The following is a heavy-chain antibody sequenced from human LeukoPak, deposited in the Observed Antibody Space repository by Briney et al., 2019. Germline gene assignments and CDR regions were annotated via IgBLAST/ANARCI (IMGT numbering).Heavy chain of an antibody. V-gene: IGHV3-15*01. J-gene: IGHJ5*02. CDR2: IKSETDGGTT. Sequence: GGSLRLSCAASGFTFSNAWMTWVRQAPDNRLEWVGHIKSETDGGTTDYAALVKGRFTISRDDSKNTLFLEMNSLKTDDTAVYYCTTDPRFDPRGQGTLVTVSS. CDR3: TTDPRFDP. CDR1: GFTFSNAW.